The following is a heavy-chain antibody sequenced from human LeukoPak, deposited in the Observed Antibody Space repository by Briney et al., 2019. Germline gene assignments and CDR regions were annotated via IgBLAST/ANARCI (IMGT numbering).Heavy chain of an antibody. Sequence: SETLSLTCAVSGYSISSGYYWGWTRPPPGKGLEWIGSIYHSGSTYYNPSLKRRVTISVDTSRNQFSLKLSSVTAADTAVYYCARDRGFYYGSGSYVYYFDYWGQGTLVTVSS. CDR3: ARDRGFYYGSGSYVYYFDY. CDR1: GYSISSGYY. V-gene: IGHV4-38-2*02. J-gene: IGHJ4*02. D-gene: IGHD3-10*01. CDR2: IYHSGST.